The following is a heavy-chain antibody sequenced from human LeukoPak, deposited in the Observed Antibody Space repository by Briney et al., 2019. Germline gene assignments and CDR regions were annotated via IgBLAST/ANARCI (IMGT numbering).Heavy chain of an antibody. CDR3: AKGDQPLLYGGAFDY. V-gene: IGHV3-23*01. D-gene: IGHD2-2*02. J-gene: IGHJ4*02. Sequence: RGTLRLSCAASGFTFGNYGMTWVRQAPGKGLEWVSTFTGRGGSIFYADSVKGRFTISRDISKNTLYVQMHSLRAEGTAVYYWAKGDQPLLYGGAFDYWGQGTLVTVSS. CDR2: FTGRGGSI. CDR1: GFTFGNYG.